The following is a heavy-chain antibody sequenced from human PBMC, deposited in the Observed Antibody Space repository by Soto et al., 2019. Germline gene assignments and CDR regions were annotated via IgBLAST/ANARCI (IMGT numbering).Heavy chain of an antibody. D-gene: IGHD2-2*01. CDR1: GFTFSSYS. CDR3: ARDSLGYCSSTSCPDAFDI. J-gene: IGHJ3*02. Sequence: GSLRLSCAASGFTFSSYSMNWVRQAPGKGLEWVSSISSSSNYIYYADSVKGRFTISRDNAKKSLYLQMNSLRAEDTAVYYCARDSLGYCSSTSCPDAFDIWGQGTMVTVSS. CDR2: ISSSSNYI. V-gene: IGHV3-21*01.